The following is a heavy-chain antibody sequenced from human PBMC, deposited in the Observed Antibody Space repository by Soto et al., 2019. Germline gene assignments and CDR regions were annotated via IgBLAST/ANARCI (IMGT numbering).Heavy chain of an antibody. Sequence: GASVKVSCKASGGTFSSYAISWVRQAPGQGLEWMGGIIPIFGTANYAQKFQGRVTITADESTSTAYMELSSLRSEDTAVYYCARDRIAVAGGYYGMDVWGQGTTVTV. CDR1: GGTFSSYA. J-gene: IGHJ6*02. CDR3: ARDRIAVAGGYYGMDV. V-gene: IGHV1-69*13. D-gene: IGHD6-19*01. CDR2: IIPIFGTA.